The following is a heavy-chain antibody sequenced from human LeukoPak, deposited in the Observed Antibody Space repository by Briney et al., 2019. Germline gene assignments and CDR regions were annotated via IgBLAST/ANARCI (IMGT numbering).Heavy chain of an antibody. V-gene: IGHV4-59*01. J-gene: IGHJ4*02. CDR3: ARGYTSSSEPFDY. Sequence: PSETLSLTCTVSDGSISSYYWSWIRQPPGKGLEWIGYIYYSGSTNYNPSLKSRVTISVDTSKNQFSLKLASVTAADTAVYYCARGYTSSSEPFDYWGQGTLVTVSS. D-gene: IGHD6-6*01. CDR2: IYYSGST. CDR1: DGSISSYY.